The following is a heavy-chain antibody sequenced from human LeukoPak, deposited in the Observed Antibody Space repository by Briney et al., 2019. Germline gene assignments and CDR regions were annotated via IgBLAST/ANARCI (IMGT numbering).Heavy chain of an antibody. J-gene: IGHJ6*03. D-gene: IGHD5-24*01. Sequence: ASVKVSCKASGGTFSSYAISWVRQAPGQGLEWMGGIIPIFGTANYAQKFQGRVTITTDESTSTAYMELSSLRSEDTAVYYCARSVPEMATIHYYYYMDAWGKGTTVTVSS. CDR3: ARSVPEMATIHYYYYMDA. V-gene: IGHV1-69*05. CDR2: IIPIFGTA. CDR1: GGTFSSYA.